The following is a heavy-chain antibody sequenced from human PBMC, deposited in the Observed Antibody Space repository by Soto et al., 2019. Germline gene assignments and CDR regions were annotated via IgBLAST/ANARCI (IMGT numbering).Heavy chain of an antibody. CDR2: INYSGNT. CDR1: GYSISSGFY. D-gene: IGHD2-2*01. J-gene: IGHJ5*02. Sequence: SETLSLTCVVSGYSISSGFYWDCIRHPPWKVLEWIGSINYSGNTYYNPPLKSRVTISVDTSNNQFSLKLSSVTAADTAVYYCARDFPYCSSSSCQGWFDPWGQGNLVTVSS. V-gene: IGHV4-38-2*02. CDR3: ARDFPYCSSSSCQGWFDP.